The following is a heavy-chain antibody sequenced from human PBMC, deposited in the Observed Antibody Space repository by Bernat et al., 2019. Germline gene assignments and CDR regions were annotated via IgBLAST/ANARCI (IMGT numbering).Heavy chain of an antibody. J-gene: IGHJ5*02. Sequence: QVQLVQSGAEVKKPGASVKVSCKASGYTFSGYYIHWVRQAPGQGLEWMGRINPNSAGTNYAQKFQGWVTMTRDTSSSTAYMELSRLTSDDTAVYYCARGDYGSGRTGFDPWGQGTLVTVSS. D-gene: IGHD3-10*01. CDR1: GYTFSGYY. V-gene: IGHV1-2*04. CDR2: INPNSAGT. CDR3: ARGDYGSGRTGFDP.